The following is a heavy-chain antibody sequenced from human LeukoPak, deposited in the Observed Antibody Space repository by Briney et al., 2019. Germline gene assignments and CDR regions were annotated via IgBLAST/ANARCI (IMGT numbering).Heavy chain of an antibody. V-gene: IGHV4-34*01. J-gene: IGHJ4*02. CDR2: INHSGST. D-gene: IGHD6-13*01. CDR3: ARQNPPGAAVIDY. CDR1: GGSFSGYY. Sequence: SETLSLTCAVYGGSFSGYYWSWIRQPPGKGLEWIGEINHSGSTNYNPSLKSRVTISVDTSKNQFSLKLSSVTAADTAVYYCARQNPPGAAVIDYWGQGTLVTVSS.